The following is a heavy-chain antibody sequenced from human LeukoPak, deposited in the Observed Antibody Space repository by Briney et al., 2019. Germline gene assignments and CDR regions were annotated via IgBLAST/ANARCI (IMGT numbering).Heavy chain of an antibody. V-gene: IGHV1-46*01. CDR1: GYTFTNYY. D-gene: IGHD3-10*01. CDR2: IDPSAGST. CDR3: ASYSSGVQASFDN. J-gene: IGHJ4*02. Sequence: ASVKLSCKASGYTFTNYYMHWVRQAPGQGLEWMGIIDPSAGSTTYAQKFQGRVTMTRDTSTSTVHMELSGLRSEDTAVYYCASYSSGVQASFDNCGQGTLVTVSS.